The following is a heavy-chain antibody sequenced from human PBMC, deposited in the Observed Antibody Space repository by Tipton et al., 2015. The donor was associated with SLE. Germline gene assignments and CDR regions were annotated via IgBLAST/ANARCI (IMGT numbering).Heavy chain of an antibody. CDR3: AKDQPIFGSADI. Sequence: SLRLSCAASGFTFSSYAMSWVRQAPGKGLEWVSVIYSGGSSTYYADSVKDRFTISRDNSKNTLYLQMNSLRAEDTAVYYCAKDQPIFGSADIWGQGTMVTVSS. D-gene: IGHD3-3*01. V-gene: IGHV3-23*03. CDR1: GFTFSSYA. J-gene: IGHJ3*02. CDR2: IYSGGSST.